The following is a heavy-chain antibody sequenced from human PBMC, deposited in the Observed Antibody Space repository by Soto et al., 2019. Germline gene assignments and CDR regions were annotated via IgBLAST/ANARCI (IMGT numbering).Heavy chain of an antibody. CDR2: INPSGGYT. D-gene: IGHD2-21*02. CDR3: ARGGGIVVVTAPYDH. J-gene: IGHJ4*02. V-gene: IGHV1-46*03. Sequence: KVSCKASGYTFTSYYMNWVRQAPGQGLEWLGIINPSGGYTTYAQRFLGRVTMTSDTSTSTVHMELGSLTSEDTAVYYCARGGGIVVVTAPYDHWRQRHLVTVSS. CDR1: GYTFTSYY.